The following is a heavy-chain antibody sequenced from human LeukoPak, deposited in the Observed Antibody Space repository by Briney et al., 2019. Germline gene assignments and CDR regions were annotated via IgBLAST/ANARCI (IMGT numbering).Heavy chain of an antibody. Sequence: SETLSLTCTVSSDSVNTRRYYWGWIRQPPGKGLEWIGSVYYSGSTNYNPSLKSRVTMTVDTSKNQFSLRLSSVTAADTAVYYCAQGTPGSSNWYWGQGTLVTVSS. D-gene: IGHD6-13*01. CDR3: AQGTPGSSNWY. CDR2: VYYSGST. J-gene: IGHJ4*02. V-gene: IGHV4-39*07. CDR1: SDSVNTRRYY.